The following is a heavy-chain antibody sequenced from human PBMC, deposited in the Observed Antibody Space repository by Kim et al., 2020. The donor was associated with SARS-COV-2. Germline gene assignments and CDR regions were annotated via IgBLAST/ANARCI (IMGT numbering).Heavy chain of an antibody. CDR1: GFTFSVYA. CDR3: AKDPYGGNS. V-gene: IGHV3-23*01. D-gene: IGHD4-17*01. Sequence: GGSLRLSCATSGFTFSVYAMSWVRQAPGKGLEWVAAINAGGGTTYYADSVKGRFTMSRDKNTLYLQMNSLRAEDTAAYYCAKDPYGGNSWG. J-gene: IGHJ5*01. CDR2: INAGGGTT.